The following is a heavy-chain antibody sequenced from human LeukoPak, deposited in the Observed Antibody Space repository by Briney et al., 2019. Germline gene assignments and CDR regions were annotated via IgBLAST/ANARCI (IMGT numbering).Heavy chain of an antibody. D-gene: IGHD3-22*01. Sequence: GGSLRLSCAASGFTFSNYWMSWVRQAPGKGLEWVSAISGSGDNTYYADSVKGRFTVSRDNAKNSLYLQMNSLRAEDTAVYYCARDQYYYDSSGYYPIDYWGQGTLVTVSS. CDR3: ARDQYYYDSSGYYPIDY. CDR1: GFTFSNYW. J-gene: IGHJ4*02. V-gene: IGHV3-23*01. CDR2: ISGSGDNT.